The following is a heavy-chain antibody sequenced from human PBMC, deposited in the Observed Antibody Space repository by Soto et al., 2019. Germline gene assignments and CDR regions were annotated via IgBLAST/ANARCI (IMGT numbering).Heavy chain of an antibody. J-gene: IGHJ5*02. CDR2: FDPEDGET. V-gene: IGHV1-24*01. Sequence: ASVKVSWKVAGYTLTEVSMHWVLQAPGKGLEWMGGFDPEDGETIYAQKFQGRVTMTEDTSTDTAYMELSSLRSEDTAVYYCATGPFGNWFDPWGQGTLVTVS. CDR3: ATGPFGNWFDP. CDR1: GYTLTEVS. D-gene: IGHD3-10*01.